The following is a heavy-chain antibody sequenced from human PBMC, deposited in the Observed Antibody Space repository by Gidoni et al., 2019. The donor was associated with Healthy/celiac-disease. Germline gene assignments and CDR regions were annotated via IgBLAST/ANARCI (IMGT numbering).Heavy chain of an antibody. J-gene: IGHJ4*02. CDR2: IRSKANSYAT. CDR1: GFTFSGSA. CDR3: TRQPCPGNGGSCYSEVGYY. V-gene: IGHV3-73*01. Sequence: EVQLVESGGGLVQPGGSLKLSCAASGFTFSGSAMHWVRQASGKGLEWVGRIRSKANSYATAYAASVKGRFTISRDDSKNTAYLQMNSLKTEDTAVYYCTRQPCPGNGGSCYSEVGYYWGQGTLVTVSS. D-gene: IGHD2-15*01.